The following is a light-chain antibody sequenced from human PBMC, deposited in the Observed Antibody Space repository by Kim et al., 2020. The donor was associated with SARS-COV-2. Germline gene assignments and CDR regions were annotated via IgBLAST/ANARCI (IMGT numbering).Light chain of an antibody. Sequence: DVVLTQSPLSLPVTLGRPASISCRSSQSLENNDGNTYLNWFHQRPGQSPRRLIYRVSNRDSGVPDRFSGSGSGTDFTLKISRVEAEDVGVYYCMQGSHWLHTFGQGTKLEI. CDR3: MQGSHWLHT. CDR2: RVS. CDR1: QSLENNDGNTY. V-gene: IGKV2-30*01. J-gene: IGKJ2*01.